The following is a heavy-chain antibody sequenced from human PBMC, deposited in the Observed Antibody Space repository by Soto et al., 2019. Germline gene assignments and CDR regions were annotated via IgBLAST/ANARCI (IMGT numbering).Heavy chain of an antibody. D-gene: IGHD4-17*01. J-gene: IGHJ4*02. CDR3: ARAYGDYVFDY. Sequence: QVQLQESGPGLVKPSETLSLTCTVSGGSISSYYWRWIRQPPGKGLEWIGNIYSSGSTNYNPSLKSRVTISVDPSKDHFSLKLSSVTAADTVVYYCARAYGDYVFDYWGQGTLVTVSS. CDR1: GGSISSYY. CDR2: IYSSGST. V-gene: IGHV4-59*01.